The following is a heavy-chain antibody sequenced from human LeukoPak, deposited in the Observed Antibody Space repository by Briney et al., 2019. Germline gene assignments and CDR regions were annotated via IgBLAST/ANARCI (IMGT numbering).Heavy chain of an antibody. J-gene: IGHJ5*02. D-gene: IGHD2-21*02. V-gene: IGHV4-59*01. CDR3: ARDQPGGNSLRWFDP. Sequence: SETLSLTCTVSGGSISSDYWSWIRQPPGKGLEWIGYIYYSGSTNYNPSLKSRVTISVDTSKTQFSLKLSSVTAADTAVYYCARDQPGGNSLRWFDPWGQGTLVTVSS. CDR1: GGSISSDY. CDR2: IYYSGST.